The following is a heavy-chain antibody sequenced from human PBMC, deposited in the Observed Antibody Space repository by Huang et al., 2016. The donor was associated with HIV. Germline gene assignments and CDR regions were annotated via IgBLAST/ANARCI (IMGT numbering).Heavy chain of an antibody. CDR1: GFTFSSYS. Sequence: EVQLVESGGGLVQPGGSLRLSCAASGFTFSSYSMNWVRQAPGKGLEWVSYISSSSSTIDYADSVKGRVTISRDNAKNALFLQMNSLRDEDTAVYYCARGIRYFGVVAYFDYWGQGALVTVSS. V-gene: IGHV3-48*02. D-gene: IGHD3-3*01. CDR3: ARGIRYFGVVAYFDY. J-gene: IGHJ4*02. CDR2: ISSSSSTI.